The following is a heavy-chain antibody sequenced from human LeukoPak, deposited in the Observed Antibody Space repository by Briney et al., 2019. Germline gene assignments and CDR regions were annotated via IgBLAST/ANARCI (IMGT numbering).Heavy chain of an antibody. Sequence: GGSLRLSCAASGFIFSSYGMHWVRQAPGKGLEWVAFIRYDGSNKYYADSVKGRFTISRDNSKNTLYLQMNSLRAEDTAVYYCAKDGVYCSSTSCYTYYYYYYMDVWGKGTTVTVSS. D-gene: IGHD2-2*01. CDR1: GFIFSSYG. CDR3: AKDGVYCSSTSCYTYYYYYYMDV. J-gene: IGHJ6*03. CDR2: IRYDGSNK. V-gene: IGHV3-30*02.